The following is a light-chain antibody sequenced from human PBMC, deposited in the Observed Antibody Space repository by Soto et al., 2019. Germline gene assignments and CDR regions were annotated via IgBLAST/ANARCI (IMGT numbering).Light chain of an antibody. CDR1: SSNIGAGYD. CDR2: GNS. V-gene: IGLV1-40*01. CDR3: QSYDSSLSGYYV. J-gene: IGLJ1*01. Sequence: QSVLTQPPSASGAPGQRVTISCTGSSSNIGAGYDVHWYQQLPGTAPKPLIYGNSNRPSGVPDRFSGSKSGTSASLAITGLQAEDEADYYCQSYDSSLSGYYVFGTGTKVTVL.